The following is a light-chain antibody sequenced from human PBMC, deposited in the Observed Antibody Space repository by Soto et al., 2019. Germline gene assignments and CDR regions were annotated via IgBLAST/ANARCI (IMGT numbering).Light chain of an antibody. V-gene: IGLV1-40*01. J-gene: IGLJ3*02. CDR1: SSNIGAGYD. CDR3: QSYDSSLSGFWV. Sequence: QRVLTQPPSVSGAPGQRGTISCTGSSSNIGAGYDVHWYQQLPGTAPKLLIYGNSNRPSGVPDRFSGSKSGTSASLAITGLQAEDEADYYCQSYDSSLSGFWVFGGGTKLTVL. CDR2: GNS.